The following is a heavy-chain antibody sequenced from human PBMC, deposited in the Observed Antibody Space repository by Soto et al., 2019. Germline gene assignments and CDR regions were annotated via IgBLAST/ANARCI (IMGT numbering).Heavy chain of an antibody. D-gene: IGHD2-21*02. CDR3: ARHPSDFWFDP. V-gene: IGHV4-39*01. Sequence: PSETLSLTCTVSGGSISSSSYYWGWIRQPPGKGLEWIGYIYYSGSTYYNPSLKSRVTISVDTSKNQFSLKLSSVTAADTAVYYCARHPSDFWFDPWGQGTLVTVSS. CDR1: GGSISSSSYY. CDR2: IYYSGST. J-gene: IGHJ5*02.